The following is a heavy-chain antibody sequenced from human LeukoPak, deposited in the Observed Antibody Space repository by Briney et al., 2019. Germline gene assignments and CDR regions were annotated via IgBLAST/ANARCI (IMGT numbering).Heavy chain of an antibody. CDR3: ARGNSGYDHAFGI. D-gene: IGHD5-12*01. V-gene: IGHV4-59*01. Sequence: PSETLSLTCTVSGGSISSYHWSWIRQPPGKGLQWIGFIYSSGSTNYNPSLKSRVTISLDTSKNQFSLRVSSVTSADTAVYYCARGNSGYDHAFGIWGQGTMVTVSS. CDR2: IYSSGST. J-gene: IGHJ3*02. CDR1: GGSISSYH.